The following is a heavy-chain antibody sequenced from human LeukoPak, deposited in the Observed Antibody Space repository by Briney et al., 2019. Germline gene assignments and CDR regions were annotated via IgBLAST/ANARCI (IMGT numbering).Heavy chain of an antibody. D-gene: IGHD5-18*01. CDR1: GFTFSTYA. V-gene: IGHV3-23*01. CDR2: ISGSGGST. J-gene: IGHJ4*02. CDR3: AKEGYRYGYAIDY. Sequence: QPGGSLRVSCAASGFTFSTYAMSWVRQAPGKGLEWVSAISGSGGSTYYADSVKGRFTISRDNSKITLYLQMNSLRAEDTAVYYCAKEGYRYGYAIDYWGQGTLVTVSS.